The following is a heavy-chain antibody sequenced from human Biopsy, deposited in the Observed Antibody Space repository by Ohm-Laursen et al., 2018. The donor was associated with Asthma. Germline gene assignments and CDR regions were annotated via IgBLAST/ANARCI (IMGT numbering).Heavy chain of an antibody. CDR1: GYTFRSYS. D-gene: IGHD2-15*01. J-gene: IGHJ5*02. CDR3: ARERAVLVVGAKGNWFDP. V-gene: IGHV1-18*04. CDR2: INTNNGHT. Sequence: AASVKVSCKASGYTFRSYSITWVRQAPGQGLEWMGWINTNNGHTQYAQKFQGRVTMTTDTSTSTAYLELRSLRSDDTAVYYCARERAVLVVGAKGNWFDPWGQGTRVTVSS.